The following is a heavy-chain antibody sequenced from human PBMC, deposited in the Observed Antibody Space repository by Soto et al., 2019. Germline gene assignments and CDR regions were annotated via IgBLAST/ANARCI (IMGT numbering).Heavy chain of an antibody. CDR1: GFTFSTYN. CDR3: ARDCGGIRRFGES. Sequence: DVQLVESGGGLVKPGGSLRLSCAASGFTFSTYNMNWVRQAPGKGLEWVSSIPSSTSYIFYADSVKGRFTISRDNAKNSLYLQMNSLRAEDTAVYYCARDCGGIRRFGESWGQGTLVTVSS. CDR2: IPSSTSYI. D-gene: IGHD3-10*01. V-gene: IGHV3-21*01. J-gene: IGHJ5*02.